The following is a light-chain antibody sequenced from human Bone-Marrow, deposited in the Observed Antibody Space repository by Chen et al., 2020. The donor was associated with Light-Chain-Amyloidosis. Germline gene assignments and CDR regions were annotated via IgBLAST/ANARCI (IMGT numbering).Light chain of an antibody. CDR2: STN. CDR3: VLYVGSGIWV. CDR1: SGSVSTNYY. Sequence: QTVVTQEPSFSVSPGGTVTLTCGLSSGSVSTNYYPAWYQQTPGQAPRTLIYSTNTRSSGVPDRFSGSILGNTAALTITGAQADVESDYYCVLYVGSGIWVFGGGTKLTVL. J-gene: IGLJ3*02. V-gene: IGLV8-61*01.